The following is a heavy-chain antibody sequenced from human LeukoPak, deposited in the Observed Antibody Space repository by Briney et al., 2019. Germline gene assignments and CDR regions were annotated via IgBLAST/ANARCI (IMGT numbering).Heavy chain of an antibody. J-gene: IGHJ4*02. CDR3: AKDQAGTGYYYDSSGYFDY. CDR2: ISGSGGST. Sequence: GGSQRLSCAASGFTLSNYAMHWVRQAPGKGLEWVSAISGSGGSTYYADSVKGRFTISRDNSKNTLYLQMNSLRAEDTAVYYCAKDQAGTGYYYDSSGYFDYWGQGTLVTVSS. D-gene: IGHD3-22*01. V-gene: IGHV3-23*01. CDR1: GFTLSNYA.